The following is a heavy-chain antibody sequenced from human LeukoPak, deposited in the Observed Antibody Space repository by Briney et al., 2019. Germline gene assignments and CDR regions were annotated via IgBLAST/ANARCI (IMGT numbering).Heavy chain of an antibody. CDR3: ARGSRILRFLEWLSHSSYFDY. J-gene: IGHJ4*02. CDR1: GGSFSGYY. D-gene: IGHD3-3*01. Sequence: SETLSLTCAAYGGSFSGYYWSWIRQPPGKGLEWIGEINHSGSTNYNPSLKSRVTISVDTSKNQFSLKLSSVTAADTAVYYCARGSRILRFLEWLSHSSYFDYWGQGTLVTVSS. CDR2: INHSGST. V-gene: IGHV4-34*01.